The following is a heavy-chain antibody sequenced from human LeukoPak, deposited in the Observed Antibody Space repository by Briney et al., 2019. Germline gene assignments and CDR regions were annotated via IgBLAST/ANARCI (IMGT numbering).Heavy chain of an antibody. V-gene: IGHV4-39*01. J-gene: IGHJ4*02. CDR2: IYYSGST. CDR1: GGSISSSSYY. Sequence: SETLSLTCTVSGGSISSSSYYWGWIRQPPRKGLEWIGSIYYSGSTYYNPSLKSRVTISVGTSKNQFSLKLSSVTAADTAVYYCARQGGPYSSGWYYFDYWGQGTLVTVSS. CDR3: ARQGGPYSSGWYYFDY. D-gene: IGHD6-19*01.